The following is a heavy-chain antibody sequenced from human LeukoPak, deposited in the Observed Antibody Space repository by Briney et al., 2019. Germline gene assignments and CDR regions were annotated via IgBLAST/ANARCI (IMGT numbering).Heavy chain of an antibody. CDR3: ARDRTAAAADYYFDY. CDR2: IANDGRDK. CDR1: KFTFSSYP. V-gene: IGHV3-30-3*01. Sequence: PGRSLRLSCAASKFTFSSYPMHWVRQAPGKGLEWVAVIANDGRDKHCADSVKGRFTISRDNSKNTLYLQINSLRAEDTAVYYCARDRTAAAADYYFDYWGQGTLVTVSS. D-gene: IGHD6-13*01. J-gene: IGHJ4*02.